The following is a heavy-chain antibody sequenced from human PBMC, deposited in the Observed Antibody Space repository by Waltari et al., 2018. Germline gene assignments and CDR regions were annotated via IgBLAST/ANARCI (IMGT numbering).Heavy chain of an antibody. CDR2: IYHSGST. CDR1: GYSISSGYY. CDR3: ARAPRGDY. V-gene: IGHV4-38-2*01. Sequence: QVQLQESGPGLVKPSETLSLTCAVSGYSISSGYYWGWIRQPPGKGLEWIGSIYHSGSTYYNPSLKSRVTISVDTSKNQFSLKLSSVTAADTAVYYCARAPRGDYWGQGTLVTVSS. J-gene: IGHJ4*02.